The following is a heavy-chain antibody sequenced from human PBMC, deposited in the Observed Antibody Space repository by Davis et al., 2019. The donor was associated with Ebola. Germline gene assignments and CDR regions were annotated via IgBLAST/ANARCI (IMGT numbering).Heavy chain of an antibody. V-gene: IGHV4-34*01. CDR3: ARAGAYYYGSGSYYIGRWLDY. D-gene: IGHD3-10*01. Sequence: SETLSLPFAAHGGSFSGYYWTGIRQSPGKGLEWIGEINHSGSAKYTPSLKSRVTISVDTAKNQFSLRLNSVTAADTAVYYCARAGAYYYGSGSYYIGRWLDYWGQGTLVTVSS. J-gene: IGHJ4*02. CDR1: GGSFSGYY. CDR2: INHSGSA.